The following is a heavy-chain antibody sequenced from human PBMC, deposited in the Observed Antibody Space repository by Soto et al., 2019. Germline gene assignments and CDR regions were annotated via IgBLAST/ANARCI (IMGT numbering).Heavy chain of an antibody. J-gene: IGHJ6*02. V-gene: IGHV1-8*01. CDR1: GDTFTTYD. Sequence: ASVKVSCKASGDTFTTYDINWVRQATGHGLEWMGWINPNSGNIGYAQRFQGRVTMTRDTAIRTAYMEVSSLRSDDTAVYYCARFPANYYYGMDVWGQGTTVTVSS. CDR3: ARFPANYYYGMDV. CDR2: INPNSGNI.